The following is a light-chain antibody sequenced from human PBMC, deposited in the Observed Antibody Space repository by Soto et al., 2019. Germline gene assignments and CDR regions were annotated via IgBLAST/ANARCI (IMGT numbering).Light chain of an antibody. CDR3: QQYNNWPPWA. V-gene: IGKV3-15*01. CDR2: GAS. CDR1: KSVSSN. J-gene: IGKJ1*01. Sequence: EIVMTQSPSTLSVSPGERATLSCRASKSVSSNLDWYQQKPGQAPRLHIYGASTRATGIPARFSGSGSGTEFTLTISSLQSEDFAVYYCQQYNNWPPWAFGQGTKVEIK.